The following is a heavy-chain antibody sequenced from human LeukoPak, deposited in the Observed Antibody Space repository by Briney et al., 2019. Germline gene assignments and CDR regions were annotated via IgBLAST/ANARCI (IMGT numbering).Heavy chain of an antibody. J-gene: IGHJ4*02. D-gene: IGHD3-10*01. CDR1: GGSISSSSYY. CDR3: AANSADYNTLGSSYKV. V-gene: IGHV4-39*01. Sequence: SETLSLTCTVSGGSISSSSYYWGWIRQPPGKGLEWIGSIYYSGSTYYNPSLKSRVTILVDTSKNQFSLKLSSVTAADTAVFYCAANSADYNTLGSSYKVWGQGTLVTVSS. CDR2: IYYSGST.